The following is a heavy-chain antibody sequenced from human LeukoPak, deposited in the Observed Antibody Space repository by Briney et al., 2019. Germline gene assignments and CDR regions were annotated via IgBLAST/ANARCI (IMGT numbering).Heavy chain of an antibody. J-gene: IGHJ4*02. CDR2: ITGSGGST. V-gene: IGHV3-23*01. CDR1: GFTFSSYG. D-gene: IGHD3-3*01. Sequence: PGGSLRLSCVASGFTFSSYGMNWVRQAPGKGLEWVSAITGSGGSTEYADSVKGRFTISRDNSKNTLYLQMNSLRADDTAVYYCAKEMTTRYDFWSGYPPLDYWGQGTLVTVSS. CDR3: AKEMTTRYDFWSGYPPLDY.